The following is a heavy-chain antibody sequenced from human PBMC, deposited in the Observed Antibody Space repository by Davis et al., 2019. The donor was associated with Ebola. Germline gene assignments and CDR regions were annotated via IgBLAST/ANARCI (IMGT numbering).Heavy chain of an antibody. J-gene: IGHJ4*02. V-gene: IGHV3-73*01. Sequence: PGGSLRLSCAASGFSFSLAAIHWVRQAPGKGLEWVGRIRAKSKSYATAYAESVKGRFTISRDNSKNRLYLQMNSLRAEDTAVYYCAKDPPGGEYLDHWGQGTLVTVSS. D-gene: IGHD3-16*01. CDR1: GFSFSLAA. CDR2: IRAKSKSYAT. CDR3: AKDPPGGEYLDH.